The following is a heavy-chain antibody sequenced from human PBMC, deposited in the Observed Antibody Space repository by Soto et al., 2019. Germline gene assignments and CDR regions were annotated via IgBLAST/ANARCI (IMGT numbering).Heavy chain of an antibody. J-gene: IGHJ5*02. CDR1: GGSITSANW. CDR2: ISHSGIT. CDR3: ARVLRGWFDP. V-gene: IGHV4-4*02. Sequence: SETLSLTCAVSGGSITSANWWTWVRQPPGGGLEWIGEISHSGITNYKASLKSRVTMSVDKTRNDVSLKLTSVTAADTAVYYCARVLRGWFDPWGQGTPVTV.